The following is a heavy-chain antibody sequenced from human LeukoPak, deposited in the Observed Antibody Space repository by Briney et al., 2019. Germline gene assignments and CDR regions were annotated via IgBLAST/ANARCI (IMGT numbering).Heavy chain of an antibody. Sequence: ASVKVSCKVSGYTLTELSMHWVRQAPGKGLEWMGGFDPEDGETIYAQKFQGRVTMTEDTSTDTAYMELSSLRSEDTAVYYCATRRPPTSIVVVPAAIGWFDPWAREPWSPSPQ. J-gene: IGHJ5*02. V-gene: IGHV1-24*01. D-gene: IGHD2-2*02. CDR2: FDPEDGET. CDR1: GYTLTELS. CDR3: ATRRPPTSIVVVPAAIGWFDP.